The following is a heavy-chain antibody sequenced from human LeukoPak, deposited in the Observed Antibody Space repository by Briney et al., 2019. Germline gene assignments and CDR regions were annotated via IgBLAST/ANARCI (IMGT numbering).Heavy chain of an antibody. CDR1: GYSFTGHY. Sequence: ASVKVSCKASGYSFTGHYMHWVRQAPGQGLEWMGWTNPNSGGTNYAQKFQGRVTMTRDTSSGTAYMELSRLRSDDTAVYYCARGGGTVFGVLNDWGQGTLVTVSS. CDR3: ARGGGTVFGVLND. V-gene: IGHV1-2*02. D-gene: IGHD3-3*01. J-gene: IGHJ4*02. CDR2: TNPNSGGT.